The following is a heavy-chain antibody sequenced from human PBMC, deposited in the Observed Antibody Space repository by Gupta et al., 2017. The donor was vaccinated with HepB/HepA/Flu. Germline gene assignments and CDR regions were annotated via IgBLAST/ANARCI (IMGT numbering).Heavy chain of an antibody. Sequence: EVQLVESGGGLVQPGRSLRLSCAASGFTFDDYAMHWVRQAPGKGLEWVSGISWNSGSIGYADSVKGRFTISRDNAKNSLYLQMNSLRAEDTALYYCARDYGDYSRYYYYYGMDVWGQGTTVTVSS. V-gene: IGHV3-9*01. J-gene: IGHJ6*02. CDR3: ARDYGDYSRYYYYYGMDV. CDR2: ISWNSGSI. CDR1: GFTFDDYA. D-gene: IGHD4-17*01.